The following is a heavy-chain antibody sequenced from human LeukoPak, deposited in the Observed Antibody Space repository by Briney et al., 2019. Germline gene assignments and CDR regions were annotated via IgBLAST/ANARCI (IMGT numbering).Heavy chain of an antibody. D-gene: IGHD2-2*01. V-gene: IGHV4-61*01. Sequence: PSETLSLTCTVSGGSVSSGSYYWSWIRQPPGKGLEWIGYIYYSGSTNYNPSLKSRVTISVDTSKNQFSLKLSSVTAADTAVYYCARVVPAAHFDYWGQGTLVTVSS. CDR1: GGSVSSGSYY. J-gene: IGHJ4*02. CDR2: IYYSGST. CDR3: ARVVPAAHFDY.